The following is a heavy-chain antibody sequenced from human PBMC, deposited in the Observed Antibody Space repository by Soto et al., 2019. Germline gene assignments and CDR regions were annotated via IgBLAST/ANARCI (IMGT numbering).Heavy chain of an antibody. CDR3: ARLRASTWYMGGYLDY. V-gene: IGHV3-11*06. D-gene: IGHD6-13*01. CDR1: GFTFSDYY. J-gene: IGHJ4*02. CDR2: IVSSSSYT. Sequence: GVSLRLSCAASGFTFSDYYMSWIRQAPGKGLEWVSYIVSSSSYTNYADSVKGRFTISRDNAKNSLYLEMNSLRAEDTAVYYCARLRASTWYMGGYLDYWGQGTLVTVS.